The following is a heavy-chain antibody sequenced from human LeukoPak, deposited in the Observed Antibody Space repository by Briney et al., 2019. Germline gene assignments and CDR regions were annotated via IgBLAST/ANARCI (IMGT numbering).Heavy chain of an antibody. CDR2: IYYSGST. Sequence: SETLSLTCTVSGGSISSYYWSWIRQPPGKGLEWIGYIYYSGSTNYNPSLKSRVTISVGTSKNQFSLKLSSVTAADTAVYYCARSGSPYYYDSSGYSRSAFDIWGQGTMVTVSS. CDR3: ARSGSPYYYDSSGYSRSAFDI. CDR1: GGSISSYY. J-gene: IGHJ3*02. D-gene: IGHD3-22*01. V-gene: IGHV4-59*08.